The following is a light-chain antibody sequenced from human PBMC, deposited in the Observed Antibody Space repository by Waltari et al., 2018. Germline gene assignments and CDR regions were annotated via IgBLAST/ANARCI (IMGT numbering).Light chain of an antibody. V-gene: IGKV2-30*02. J-gene: IGKJ1*01. CDR3: MQSTFWPT. Sequence: DVVMTQSPLSLPVTLGQPASISCRSSQSLVRSNGDTFLTWFQQRPGQSPRRRMYKGSNRDWRIPDKFSGSGSVTDFTLKISRVEAEDVGIYYCMQSTFWPTFGQGTKVEI. CDR1: QSLVRSNGDTF. CDR2: KGS.